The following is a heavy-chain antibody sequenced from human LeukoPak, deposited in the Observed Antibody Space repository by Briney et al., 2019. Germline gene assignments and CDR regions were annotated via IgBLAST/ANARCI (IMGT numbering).Heavy chain of an antibody. CDR2: ITQDGSET. V-gene: IGHV3-7*01. D-gene: IGHD3-10*01. CDR3: AKAGRGGAITLVRGVKGDYYYMDV. J-gene: IGHJ6*03. CDR1: GFTFSTYW. Sequence: GGPLRLSCAASGFTFSTYWMTWVRQAPGKGLDWVGNITQDGSETYYADSLKGGFTISIDNAKSALYPQMKSLRAGDTPVYYFAKAGRGGAITLVRGVKGDYYYMDVWGKGTTVTISS.